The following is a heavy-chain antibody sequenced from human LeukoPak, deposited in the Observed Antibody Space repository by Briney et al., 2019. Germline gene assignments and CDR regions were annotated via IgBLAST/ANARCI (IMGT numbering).Heavy chain of an antibody. J-gene: IGHJ4*02. CDR3: ARGAMVRGVIPRYYFDY. CDR2: INPNSGGT. CDR1: GYTFTGYY. D-gene: IGHD3-10*01. V-gene: IGHV1-2*02. Sequence: GASVKVSCKASGYTFTGYYMHWVRQAPGQGLEWMGWINPNSGGTNYAQKFQGRVTMTRDTSISTAYMELSRLRSDDTAVYYCARGAMVRGVIPRYYFDYWGQGTLVTVSS.